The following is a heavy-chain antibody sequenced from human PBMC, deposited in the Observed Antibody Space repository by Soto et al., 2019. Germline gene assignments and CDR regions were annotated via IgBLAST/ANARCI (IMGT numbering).Heavy chain of an antibody. J-gene: IGHJ4*02. D-gene: IGHD6-19*01. V-gene: IGHV3-23*01. CDR3: AKARDQQWVRLPFDY. CDR2: FSATSENT. Sequence: EVQLLESGGGLVQPGGSQRLSCVGSGFFFSSYTMTWVRQAPGKGLEWVSSFSATSENTYYADSVRGRFTISRDNSKNTRFLQMNSLTAEDTAMYYCAKARDQQWVRLPFDYWGQGILVIVSS. CDR1: GFFFSSYT.